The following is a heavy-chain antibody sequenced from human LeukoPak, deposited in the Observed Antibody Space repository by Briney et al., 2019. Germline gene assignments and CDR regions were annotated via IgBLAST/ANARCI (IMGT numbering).Heavy chain of an antibody. CDR2: ISYDGSNK. CDR1: GFTFSSYA. Sequence: GRSLRLSCAASGFTFSSYAMHWVRQAPGKGLGWVAVISYDGSNKYYADSVKGRFTISRDNSKNTLYLQMNSLRAEDTAVYYCARDQLYYYGSGSLDYWGQGTLVTVSS. D-gene: IGHD3-10*01. V-gene: IGHV3-30*04. J-gene: IGHJ4*02. CDR3: ARDQLYYYGSGSLDY.